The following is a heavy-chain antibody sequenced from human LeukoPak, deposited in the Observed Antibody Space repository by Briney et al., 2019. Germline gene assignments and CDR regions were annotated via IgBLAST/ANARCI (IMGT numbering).Heavy chain of an antibody. CDR2: IYPGDSDT. J-gene: IGHJ4*02. CDR1: GYSFPSYW. D-gene: IGHD2-15*01. CDR3: ARLPPGWDCSGGSCYGFDY. Sequence: GECLKISCKGSGYSFPSYWIGWVRQMPGKGLEWMGIIYPGDSDTRYSQSFQGQVTISADKSISTAYLQWSSLKASDTAMYYCARLPPGWDCSGGSCYGFDYWGQGTLVTVSS. V-gene: IGHV5-51*01.